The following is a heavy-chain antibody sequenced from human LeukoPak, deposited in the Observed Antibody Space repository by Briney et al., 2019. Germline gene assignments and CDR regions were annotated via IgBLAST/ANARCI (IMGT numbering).Heavy chain of an antibody. CDR3: ARGLGYSYGYGIDY. D-gene: IGHD5-18*01. Sequence: GRSLRLSCAASGFIFSSYAMPWVRQAPGKGPEWVAIIWFDGSNKYYAESVEGRFTISRDNSKNTLYLQMNSLRAEDTAVYSCARGLGYSYGYGIDYWGQGTLVIASS. CDR2: IWFDGSNK. J-gene: IGHJ4*02. V-gene: IGHV3-33*01. CDR1: GFIFSSYA.